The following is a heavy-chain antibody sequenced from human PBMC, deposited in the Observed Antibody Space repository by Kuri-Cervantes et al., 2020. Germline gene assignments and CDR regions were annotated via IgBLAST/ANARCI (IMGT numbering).Heavy chain of an antibody. V-gene: IGHV3-15*01. D-gene: IGHD6-6*01. J-gene: IGHJ4*02. CDR3: TTAGIAARYFDY. CDR2: IKSKTDGGTT. Sequence: GGSLSLSCAASGFTFSNAWMSWVRRAPGKGLEWVGRIKSKTDGGTTDYAAPVKGRFTISRDDSKNTLYLQMNSLKTEDTAVYYCTTAGIAARYFDYWGQGTLVTVSS. CDR1: GFTFSNAW.